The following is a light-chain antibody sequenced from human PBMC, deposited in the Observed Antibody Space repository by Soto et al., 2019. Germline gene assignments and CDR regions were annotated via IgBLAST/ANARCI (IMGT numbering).Light chain of an antibody. CDR1: QSVYSNS. Sequence: EIVLTQSPGTLSLSPGDRATISCRASQSVYSNSCAWYQQKPGQTPRLLIYGASNMATGIPDRFSGSGSGTDLTLTISRLEPEDFAVYYCQQSGSSPFTFGQGTKLEIK. J-gene: IGKJ2*01. V-gene: IGKV3-20*01. CDR2: GAS. CDR3: QQSGSSPFT.